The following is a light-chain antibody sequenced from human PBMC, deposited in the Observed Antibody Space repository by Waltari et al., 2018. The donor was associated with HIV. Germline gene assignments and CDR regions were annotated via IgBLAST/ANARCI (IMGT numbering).Light chain of an antibody. CDR1: SSDVGGYNY. CDR2: EVS. CDR3: SSYAGSNNLV. V-gene: IGLV2-8*01. J-gene: IGLJ1*01. Sequence: QSALTQPPPASGSPAPSVTIPCTGTSSDVGGYNYVSWYQQHPGKAPKLMIYEVSKRPSGVPDRFSGSKSGNTASLTVSGLQAEDEADYYCSSYAGSNNLVFGTGTKVTVL.